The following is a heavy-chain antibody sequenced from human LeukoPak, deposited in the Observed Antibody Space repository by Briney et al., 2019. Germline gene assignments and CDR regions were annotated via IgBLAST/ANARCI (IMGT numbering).Heavy chain of an antibody. CDR3: AVLGTVTPYGMDV. Sequence: PGGSLRLSCAASGFTFSSYAMSWVRQAPGKGLEWVSAISGSGGSTYYADSVKGRFTISRDNSKNTLYLQMNSLRAEDTAVYYCAVLGTVTPYGMDVWGQGTTVTVSS. J-gene: IGHJ6*02. CDR2: ISGSGGST. D-gene: IGHD4-17*01. CDR1: GFTFSSYA. V-gene: IGHV3-23*01.